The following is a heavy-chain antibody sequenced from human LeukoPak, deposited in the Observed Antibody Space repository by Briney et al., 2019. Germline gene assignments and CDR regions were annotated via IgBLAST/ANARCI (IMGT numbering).Heavy chain of an antibody. J-gene: IGHJ4*02. CDR3: AREDYDILTGYYIGY. D-gene: IGHD3-9*01. CDR2: IKQDGSEK. CDR1: GFTFSSYW. Sequence: GGSLRLSCAASGFTFSSYWMSWVRQAPGKGLEWVANIKQDGSEKYYVDSVKGRFTISRDNAKNSLYLQMNSLRAEDTAVYYCAREDYDILTGYYIGYWGQGTLVTVSS. V-gene: IGHV3-7*01.